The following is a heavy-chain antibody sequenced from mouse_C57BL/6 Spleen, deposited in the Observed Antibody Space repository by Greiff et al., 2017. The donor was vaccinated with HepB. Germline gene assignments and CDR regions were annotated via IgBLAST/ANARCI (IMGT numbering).Heavy chain of an antibody. Sequence: QVQLQQPGAELVKPGASVKMSCKASGYTFTSYWITWVKQRPGQGLEWIGDIYPGSGSTNYNEKFKSKATLTVDTSSSTAYMQLSSLTSEDSAVYYWARGYDYDAAWFAYWGQGTLVTVSA. CDR1: GYTFTSYW. V-gene: IGHV1-55*01. CDR3: ARGYDYDAAWFAY. CDR2: IYPGSGST. D-gene: IGHD2-4*01. J-gene: IGHJ3*01.